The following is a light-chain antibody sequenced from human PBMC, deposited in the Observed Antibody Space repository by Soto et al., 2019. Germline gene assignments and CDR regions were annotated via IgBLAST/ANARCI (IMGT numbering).Light chain of an antibody. CDR2: KAA. Sequence: DIQMTQSPSTLSASVGDRVTITCRASQSISSWLAWYQQKPGKAPKLLIYKAASLEGGVPSRFSGSGSGTDFSLTISSLQPDDFATYYCQQYHSYTPTFGGGTKVDI. V-gene: IGKV1-5*03. CDR1: QSISSW. CDR3: QQYHSYTPT. J-gene: IGKJ4*01.